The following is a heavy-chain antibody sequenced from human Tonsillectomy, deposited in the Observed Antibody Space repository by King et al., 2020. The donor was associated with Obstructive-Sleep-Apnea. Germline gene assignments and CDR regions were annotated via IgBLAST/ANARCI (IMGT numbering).Heavy chain of an antibody. CDR2: IKQDGSQK. Sequence: VHLVESGGGLVQPGGSLRLSCAASGFSFGSYWMTWVRQAPGKGLEWVANIKQDGSQKFYVDSVKGRFTISRDNAKESLYLQMSSLRPQDTGVYYCAREKRHPVRLHYYGMDVWGQGTTVTVSS. CDR3: AREKRHPVRLHYYGMDV. V-gene: IGHV3-7*01. D-gene: IGHD6-13*01. CDR1: GFSFGSYW. J-gene: IGHJ6*02.